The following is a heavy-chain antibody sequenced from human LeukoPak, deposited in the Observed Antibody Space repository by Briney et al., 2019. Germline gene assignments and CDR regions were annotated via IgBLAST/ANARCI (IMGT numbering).Heavy chain of an antibody. CDR2: ISSSGSTI. CDR1: GFTFSDYY. J-gene: IGHJ4*02. V-gene: IGHV3-11*04. D-gene: IGHD2-2*01. CDR3: ARVLDCSSTSCQES. Sequence: GGSLRLSCAASGFTFSDYYMSWIRQAPGKGLEWVSYISSSGSTIYYADSVKGRFTISRDNAKNSLYLQMNSLRAEDTAVYYCARVLDCSSTSCQESWGQGTLVTVSP.